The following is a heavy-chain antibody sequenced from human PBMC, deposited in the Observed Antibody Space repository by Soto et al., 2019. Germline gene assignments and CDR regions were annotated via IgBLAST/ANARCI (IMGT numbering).Heavy chain of an antibody. J-gene: IGHJ4*02. CDR2: ISTTSSSI. CDR1: GFTFSSYI. V-gene: IGHV3-48*02. CDR3: ARKGVAFDY. Sequence: PGGSLRLSCAASGFTFSSYIMNWVRQAPGKGLEWISYISTTSSSIYYADSVKGRFTISRDNAKNSLFLQMNSLRDEDTAAYYCARKGVAFDYWGQGALVTVSS. D-gene: IGHD3-3*01.